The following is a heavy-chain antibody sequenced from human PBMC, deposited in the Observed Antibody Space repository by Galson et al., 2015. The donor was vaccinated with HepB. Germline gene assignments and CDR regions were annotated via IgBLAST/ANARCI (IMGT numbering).Heavy chain of an antibody. J-gene: IGHJ4*02. CDR2: IYSGGST. CDR1: GFTVSSNY. D-gene: IGHD1-26*01. V-gene: IGHV3-66*01. Sequence: SCAASGFTVSSNYMSWVRQAPGKGLEWVSVIYSGGSTYYADSVKGRFTISRDNSKNTLYLQMNSLRAEDTAVYYCASIVGATSVYFDYWGQGTLVTVSS. CDR3: ASIVGATSVYFDY.